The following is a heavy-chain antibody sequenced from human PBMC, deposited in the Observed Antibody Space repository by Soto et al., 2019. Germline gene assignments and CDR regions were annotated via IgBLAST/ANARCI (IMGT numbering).Heavy chain of an antibody. J-gene: IGHJ4*02. CDR1: GGSISSGNYY. D-gene: IGHD3-22*01. CDR3: VSTYDSSGYYYY. V-gene: IGHV4-30-4*01. Sequence: QVQLQESGPGLVKPSQTLSLTCSVSGGSISSGNYYWSWIRQPPGKGLEWIAYVYYTGSTYYNPSLKSRVTISVDTSKKHFSLMLSSVTAADTAVYYCVSTYDSSGYYYYWGQGTLVTFSS. CDR2: VYYTGST.